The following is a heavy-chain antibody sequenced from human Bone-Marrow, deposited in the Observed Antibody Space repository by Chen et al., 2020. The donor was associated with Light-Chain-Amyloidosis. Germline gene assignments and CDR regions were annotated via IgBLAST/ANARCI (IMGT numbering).Heavy chain of an antibody. Sequence: QIQLVRSWTQVKNPGASLKLPCNLSGSPLTDLPIHWVRQAPGKGLEWMGGVDPEDSETIYAQKFQGRVTMTEDTSTGKASMELTSLTYEDTAIYYCVSQAHLRSTSSTWFDPWGQGTLLTVSS. D-gene: IGHD2-2*01. CDR2: VDPEDSET. V-gene: IGHV1-24*01. CDR3: VSQAHLRSTSSTWFDP. J-gene: IGHJ5*02. CDR1: GSPLTDLP.